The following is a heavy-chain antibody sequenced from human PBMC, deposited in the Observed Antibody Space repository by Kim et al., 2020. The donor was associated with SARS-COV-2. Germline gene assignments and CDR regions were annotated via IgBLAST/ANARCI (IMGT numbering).Heavy chain of an antibody. CDR2: ISWNSGSI. J-gene: IGHJ4*02. Sequence: GGSLRLSCAASGFTFDDYAMHWVRQAPGKGLEWVSGISWNSGSIGYADSVKGRFTISRDNAKNSLYLQMNSLRAEDTALYYCAKDRFSGTTAHFDYWGQGTLVTVSS. D-gene: IGHD1-7*01. CDR1: GFTFDDYA. V-gene: IGHV3-9*01. CDR3: AKDRFSGTTAHFDY.